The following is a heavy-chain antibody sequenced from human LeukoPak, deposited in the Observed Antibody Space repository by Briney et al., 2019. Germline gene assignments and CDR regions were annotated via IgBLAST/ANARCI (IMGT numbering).Heavy chain of an antibody. Sequence: ASVKVSCKASGYTFTGYYMHWVRQAPGQGLEWMGWINPSSGGTNYAQKFQGRVTMTRDTSISTAYMELSRLRSDDTAVYYCARFGPSSTEVYWGQGTLVTVSS. D-gene: IGHD2-2*01. CDR2: INPSSGGT. CDR1: GYTFTGYY. J-gene: IGHJ4*02. CDR3: ARFGPSSTEVY. V-gene: IGHV1-2*02.